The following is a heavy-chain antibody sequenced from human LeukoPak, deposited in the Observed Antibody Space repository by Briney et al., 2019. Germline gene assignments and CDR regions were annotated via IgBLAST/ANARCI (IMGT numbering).Heavy chain of an antibody. J-gene: IGHJ4*02. D-gene: IGHD3-10*02. CDR1: GYSISGSNW. V-gene: IGHV4-28*01. Sequence: LETLSLTCAVSGYSISGSNWWGWIRQPPGKGLEWIGYIYYSGSTYYNPSLTGRVTMSVDTSKNQFSLRLSSVTAVDTAVYYCARRAPMFSYFDYWGQGTLVTVSS. CDR3: ARRAPMFSYFDY. CDR2: IYYSGST.